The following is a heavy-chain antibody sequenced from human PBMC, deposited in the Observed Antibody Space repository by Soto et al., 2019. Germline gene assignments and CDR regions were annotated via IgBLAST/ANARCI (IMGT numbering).Heavy chain of an antibody. J-gene: IGHJ4*02. V-gene: IGHV3-30-3*02. D-gene: IGHD3-16*02. CDR1: GFTFSSYA. CDR2: ISYDGSDK. Sequence: PGGSLRLSCAASGFTFSSYAMHWVRQAPGKGLEWVALISYDGSDKDYADSVKGRFTISRDNSRNTLFLQMNSLRAEDTAVYYCAKIPHYSVNYDYVWGSYPSGYFDYWGQGTLVTVSS. CDR3: AKIPHYSVNYDYVWGSYPSGYFDY.